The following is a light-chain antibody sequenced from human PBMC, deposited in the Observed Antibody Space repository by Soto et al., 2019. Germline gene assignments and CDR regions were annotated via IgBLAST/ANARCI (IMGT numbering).Light chain of an antibody. J-gene: IGLJ1*01. CDR3: CSYAGSYTFEV. Sequence: QSVLTQPRSVSGSPGQSVTISCTGTSSDVGGYNYVSWYHQHPGKAPKLMIYDVNKRPSGVPDRFSGSKSGNTASLTISGLQAEDEADYYCCSYAGSYTFEVFGTGTKVTVL. CDR2: DVN. V-gene: IGLV2-11*01. CDR1: SSDVGGYNY.